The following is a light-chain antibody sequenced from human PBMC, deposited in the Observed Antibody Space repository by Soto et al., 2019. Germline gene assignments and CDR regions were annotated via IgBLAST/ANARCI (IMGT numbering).Light chain of an antibody. V-gene: IGKV1-13*02. J-gene: IGKJ5*01. CDR1: QGIGTY. CDR3: QQYNSYSIT. Sequence: AIQLTQSPSSLSASVGDRVTISCRASQGIGTYLAWYQQKPGKAPKLLIYDASSLESGVPSRFSGSGSGTEFTLTISSLQPDDFATYYCQQYNSYSITFGQGTRLQIK. CDR2: DAS.